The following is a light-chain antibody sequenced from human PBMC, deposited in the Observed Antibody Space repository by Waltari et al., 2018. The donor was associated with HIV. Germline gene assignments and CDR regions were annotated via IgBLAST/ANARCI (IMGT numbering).Light chain of an antibody. CDR2: DAS. CDR3: QQRSNWPPIT. CDR1: QSVSSY. J-gene: IGKJ5*01. Sequence: EIVLTQSPATLSLSPGDRATLSCRASQSVSSYLAWYQQKPVQAPRLLIYDASNTATGIPARFSGSGSGTDFTLTISSLEPEDFAVYYCQQRSNWPPITFGQGTRLEIK. V-gene: IGKV3-11*01.